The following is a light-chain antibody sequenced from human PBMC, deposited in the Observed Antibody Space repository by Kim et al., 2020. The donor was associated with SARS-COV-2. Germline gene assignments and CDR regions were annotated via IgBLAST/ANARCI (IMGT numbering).Light chain of an antibody. CDR2: AAS. V-gene: IGKV1-39*01. J-gene: IGKJ1*01. Sequence: ASVGDRVTITCRASQSITNFLDWYQQKPGKAPNLLIYAASSLQSGVPSRFSGSGSGTDFTLTISSLQPEDVATYYCQQNYNTPRTFGQGTKVDIK. CDR1: QSITNF. CDR3: QQNYNTPRT.